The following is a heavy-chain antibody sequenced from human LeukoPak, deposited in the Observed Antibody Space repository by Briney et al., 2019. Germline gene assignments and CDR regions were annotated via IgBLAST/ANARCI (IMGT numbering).Heavy chain of an antibody. CDR1: GGTFSSYA. D-gene: IGHD2-2*01. CDR2: SIPIFGTA. CDR3: ARGGYYCSSTSCPWGNWFDP. V-gene: IGHV1-69*13. J-gene: IGHJ5*02. Sequence: ASVKLSCKASGGTFSSYAISWVRQSPGQGLEWMGGSIPIFGTATYAQKIQGRVTITADECTSTAYMELSSLRSEDTAVYYCARGGYYCSSTSCPWGNWFDPWGQGTLVTVSS.